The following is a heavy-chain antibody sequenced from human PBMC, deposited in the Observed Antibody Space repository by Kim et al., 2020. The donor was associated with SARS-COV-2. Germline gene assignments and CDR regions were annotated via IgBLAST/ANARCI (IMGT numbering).Heavy chain of an antibody. D-gene: IGHD6-6*01. J-gene: IGHJ4*02. CDR3: AIGLAARLVDF. V-gene: IGHV3-23*01. Sequence: TYYTDSVKGRFTISRDNSRNTLHLQMSSLRADDTAVYYCAIGLAARLVDFWGQGTLVSVSS. CDR2: T.